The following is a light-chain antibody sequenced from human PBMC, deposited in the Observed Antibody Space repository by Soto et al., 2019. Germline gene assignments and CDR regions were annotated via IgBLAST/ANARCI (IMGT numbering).Light chain of an antibody. J-gene: IGKJ1*01. CDR3: QQYDNLPWT. CDR2: DSS. CDR1: HDISSH. Sequence: DIQMTQSPSSLSASVADRVTITCQASHDISSHLNWYQQKPGKAPKLLIYDSSNLETGVPSRFRGSGSGTDFTFTISSLQPEDIATDYCQQYDNLPWTFGHGTKVEIK. V-gene: IGKV1-33*01.